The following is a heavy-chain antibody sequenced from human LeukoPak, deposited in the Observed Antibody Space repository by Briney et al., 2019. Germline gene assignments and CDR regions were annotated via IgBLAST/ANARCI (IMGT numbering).Heavy chain of an antibody. D-gene: IGHD2-8*02. CDR1: GFSFSHAW. J-gene: IGHJ4*02. Sequence: GGSLRLSCAASGFSFSHAWMNWVRQAPGKGLEWAGRVKSKTHGGTTDYAAPVKGRFTISRDDSKNTLYLQMNSLRAEDTAVYYCARDSPYGTAGYWGQGTLVTVSS. V-gene: IGHV3-15*01. CDR3: ARDSPYGTAGY. CDR2: VKSKTHGGTT.